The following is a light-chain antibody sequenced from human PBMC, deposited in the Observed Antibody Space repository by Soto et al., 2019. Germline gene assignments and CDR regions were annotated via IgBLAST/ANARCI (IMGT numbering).Light chain of an antibody. CDR3: QQHSAWPLT. V-gene: IGKV3-15*01. CDR2: GAS. J-gene: IGKJ4*01. Sequence: EIVMTQSPATLSVSPGERATLFCRASQSVRSNFLAWYQQKPGQAPSLLIYGASSRATGIPARFSGSGSGTEFTLTINSLQSEDFAVYYCQQHSAWPLTFGGGTKVEIK. CDR1: QSVRSN.